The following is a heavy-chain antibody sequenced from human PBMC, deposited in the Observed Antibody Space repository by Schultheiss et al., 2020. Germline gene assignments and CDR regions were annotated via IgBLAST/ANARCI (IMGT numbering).Heavy chain of an antibody. Sequence: SQTLSLTCAVYGGSFSGYYWSWIRQPPGKGLEWIGYIYYSGSTYYNPSLKSRVTISVDTSKNQFSLKLSSVTAADTAVYYCARELVTGTFDYWGQGTLVTV. J-gene: IGHJ4*02. D-gene: IGHD1-7*01. V-gene: IGHV4-34*01. CDR2: IYYSGST. CDR3: ARELVTGTFDY. CDR1: GGSFSGYY.